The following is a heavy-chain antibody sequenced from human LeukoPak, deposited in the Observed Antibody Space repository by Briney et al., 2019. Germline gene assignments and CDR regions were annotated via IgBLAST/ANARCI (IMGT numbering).Heavy chain of an antibody. CDR3: AKDQRTISTFDY. Sequence: PGGSLRLSCAASGFTFSNYGMSWVRQAPGKGLEWVSAISGSGSSSYYADSVKGRFTISSDNSKNTLYLQINSLRAEDTAIYYCAKDQRTISTFDYWGQGTLVTVSS. CDR2: ISGSGSSS. D-gene: IGHD3-3*01. J-gene: IGHJ4*02. V-gene: IGHV3-23*01. CDR1: GFTFSNYG.